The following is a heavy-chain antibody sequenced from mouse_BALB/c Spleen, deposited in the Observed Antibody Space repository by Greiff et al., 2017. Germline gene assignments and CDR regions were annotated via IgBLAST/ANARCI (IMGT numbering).Heavy chain of an antibody. V-gene: IGHV2-2*02. Sequence: VQLQQSGPGLVQPSQSLSITCTVSGFSLTSYGVHWVRQSPGKGLEWLGVIWSGGSTDYNAAFISRLSISKDNSKSQVFFKMNSLQANDTAIYYCARSRGYGNYAYAMDYWGQGTSVTVSS. CDR2: IWSGGST. CDR1: GFSLTSYG. CDR3: ARSRGYGNYAYAMDY. D-gene: IGHD2-10*02. J-gene: IGHJ4*01.